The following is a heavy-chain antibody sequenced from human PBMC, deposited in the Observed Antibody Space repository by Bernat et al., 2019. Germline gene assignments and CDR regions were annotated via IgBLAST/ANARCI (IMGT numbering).Heavy chain of an antibody. J-gene: IGHJ6*02. CDR1: GGSFSGYY. Sequence: QVQLQQWGAGLLKPSETLSLTCAVYGGSFSGYYWSWIRQPPGKGLEWIGEINHSGSTNYNPSLKSRVTISVDTSKNQFSLKLSSVTAADTAVYYCAKVLDTTPVGYYYGMDVWGQGTTVTVSS. V-gene: IGHV4-34*01. CDR2: INHSGST. D-gene: IGHD3/OR15-3a*01. CDR3: AKVLDTTPVGYYYGMDV.